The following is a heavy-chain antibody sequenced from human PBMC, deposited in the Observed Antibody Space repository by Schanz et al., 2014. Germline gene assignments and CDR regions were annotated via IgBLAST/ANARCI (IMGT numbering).Heavy chain of an antibody. Sequence: VRLVESGGGVVQPGRSLRLSCAASGFGFSSYSMNWVRQAPGKGLEWVSYISGSSRTIYYADSMKGRFTVSRDNAESALYLQMSRLRAEDTGVYFCARGGSRSRYRLGYWGQGTLVTVSS. CDR2: ISGSSRTI. D-gene: IGHD6-25*01. J-gene: IGHJ4*02. CDR3: ARGGSRSRYRLGY. CDR1: GFGFSSYS. V-gene: IGHV3-48*01.